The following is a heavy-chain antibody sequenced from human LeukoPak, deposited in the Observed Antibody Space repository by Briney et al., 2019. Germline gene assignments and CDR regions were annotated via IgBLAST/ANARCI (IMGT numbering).Heavy chain of an antibody. CDR3: ARDPWYCSGGSCYSLKNRYYFDY. Sequence: GASVKVSCKASGYTFTGYYMHWVRQAPGQGLEWMGLINPNSGGTNYAQKFQGRVTMTRDTSLSTAYMELSRLRSDDTAVYYCARDPWYCSGGSCYSLKNRYYFDYWGQGTLVTVSS. CDR1: GYTFTGYY. D-gene: IGHD2-15*01. J-gene: IGHJ4*02. V-gene: IGHV1-2*02. CDR2: INPNSGGT.